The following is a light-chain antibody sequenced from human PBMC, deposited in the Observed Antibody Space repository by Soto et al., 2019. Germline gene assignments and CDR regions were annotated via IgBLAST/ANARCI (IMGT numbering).Light chain of an antibody. J-gene: IGKJ1*01. V-gene: IGKV1-39*01. CDR3: QQSYSTPPWT. CDR1: RSISFW. Sequence: DVPTNQSPSTLSASVGDRVTISCRASRSISFWVAWYQQKSGKAPTVLIYDASTLQSGVPSRFSGSGSGTDFTLTISSLQPEDFAIYYCQQSYSTPPWTFGQGTKVAIK. CDR2: DAS.